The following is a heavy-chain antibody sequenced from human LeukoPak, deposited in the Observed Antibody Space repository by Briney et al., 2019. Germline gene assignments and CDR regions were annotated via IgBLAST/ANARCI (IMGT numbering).Heavy chain of an antibody. V-gene: IGHV4-31*03. CDR1: GGSISNGGFY. D-gene: IGHD6-6*01. Sequence: SETLSLTCSVSGGSISNGGFYWSRIRQLPGKDLEWIGYIYYTGSTRYNSSLKSRVTISLDRSNTQYSLKLKSVTAADTAVYYCARARFLSSSIDIWGQGTLVTVSS. CDR3: ARARFLSSSIDI. CDR2: IYYTGST. J-gene: IGHJ3*02.